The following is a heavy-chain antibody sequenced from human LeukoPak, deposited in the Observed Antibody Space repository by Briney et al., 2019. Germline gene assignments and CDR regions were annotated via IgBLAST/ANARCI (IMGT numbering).Heavy chain of an antibody. D-gene: IGHD3-22*01. J-gene: IGHJ4*02. CDR2: IIPIFGTA. Sequence: SVKVSCKASGGTFSNYAINWGRQAPGQGLEWMGGIIPIFGTANYAQKFQGRVTITADKSTSTVYMELNSLKSEDTAVYHCARGWDYDSGGRPTAYVYWGQGTLVTVSS. CDR1: GGTFSNYA. V-gene: IGHV1-69*06. CDR3: ARGWDYDSGGRPTAYVY.